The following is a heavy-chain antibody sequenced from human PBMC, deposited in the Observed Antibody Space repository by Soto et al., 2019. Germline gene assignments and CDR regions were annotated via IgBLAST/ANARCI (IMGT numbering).Heavy chain of an antibody. CDR3: ARGDYGDYADY. CDR1: GGSFSGYY. D-gene: IGHD4-17*01. CDR2: INHSGST. J-gene: IGHJ4*02. Sequence: SETLSLTCAVYGGSFSGYYWSWIRQPPGKWLEWIGEINHSGSTNYNPSLKSRVTISLDTSKNQFSLKLSSVTAADTAVYYCARGDYGDYADYWGQGTLVTVSS. V-gene: IGHV4-34*01.